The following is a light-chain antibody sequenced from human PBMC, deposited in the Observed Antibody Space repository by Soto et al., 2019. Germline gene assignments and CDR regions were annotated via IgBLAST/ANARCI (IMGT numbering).Light chain of an antibody. CDR3: QQSYSSPPVT. CDR2: AAS. Sequence: DIQMTQSPSSLSASVGDRVTITCRASQSINRFLNWYQQKPGKAPKLLIYAASSLQSGVPSRFSGSGSGTDFALSICSLQPEDFATYYCQQSYSSPPVTFGQGTRLEIK. CDR1: QSINRF. J-gene: IGKJ5*01. V-gene: IGKV1-39*01.